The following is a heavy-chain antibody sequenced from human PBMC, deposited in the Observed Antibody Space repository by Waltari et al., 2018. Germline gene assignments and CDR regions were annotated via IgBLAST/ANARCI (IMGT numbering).Heavy chain of an antibody. CDR2: ISSSSSYI. Sequence: EVQLVESGGGLVKPGGSLRLSCAASGFTFSSYSMNWVRQAPGKGREWVSSISSSSSYIYYADSVKGRFTSSRDNAKNSLYLQMNSLRAEDTAVYYCARDSSGWSNWFDPWGQGTLVTVSS. V-gene: IGHV3-21*01. D-gene: IGHD6-19*01. CDR1: GFTFSSYS. CDR3: ARDSSGWSNWFDP. J-gene: IGHJ5*02.